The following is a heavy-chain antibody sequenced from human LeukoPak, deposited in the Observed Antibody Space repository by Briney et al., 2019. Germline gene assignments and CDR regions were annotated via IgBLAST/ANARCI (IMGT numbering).Heavy chain of an antibody. D-gene: IGHD1-26*01. CDR1: RFTFSSYE. CDR2: ISSSGSTI. V-gene: IGHV3-48*03. Sequence: PGGSLRLSCAASRFTFSSYEMNWVRQAPGKGLEWVSYISSSGSTIYYADSVKGRFTISRDNAKNSLYLQMNSLRAEDTAVYYCARGFTSGSSNLDYWGQGTLVTVSS. J-gene: IGHJ4*02. CDR3: ARGFTSGSSNLDY.